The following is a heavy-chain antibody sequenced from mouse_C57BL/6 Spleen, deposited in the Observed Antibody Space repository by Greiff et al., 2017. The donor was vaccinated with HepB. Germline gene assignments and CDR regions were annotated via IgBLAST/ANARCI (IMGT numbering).Heavy chain of an antibody. V-gene: IGHV1-18*01. D-gene: IGHD1-1*01. CDR1: GYTFTDYN. Sequence: SGPELVKPGASVKIPCKASGYTFTDYNMDWVKQSHGKSLEWIGDINPNNGGTIYNQKFKGKATLTVDKSSSTAYMELRSLTSEDTAVYYCARASDYYGKDFDYWGQGTTLTVSS. J-gene: IGHJ2*01. CDR2: INPNNGGT. CDR3: ARASDYYGKDFDY.